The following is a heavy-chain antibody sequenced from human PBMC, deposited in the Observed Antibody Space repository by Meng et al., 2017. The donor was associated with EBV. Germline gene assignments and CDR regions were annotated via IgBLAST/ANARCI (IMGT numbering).Heavy chain of an antibody. Sequence: QLQLRESGPGQVKPSEXLSRTCTVPGDSISSFYYWGWIRQPPGGGLVGMGSVHYTGSTYYSPSLKSRVTVSVDPSKNQFSLRLTSVTAADTAVYYCARPFPSWQSPRLDPFGAWGQGTLVTVSS. CDR3: ARPFPSWQSPRLDPFGA. J-gene: IGHJ5*02. CDR2: VHYTGST. CDR1: GDSISSFYY. D-gene: IGHD6-19*01. V-gene: IGHV4-39*01.